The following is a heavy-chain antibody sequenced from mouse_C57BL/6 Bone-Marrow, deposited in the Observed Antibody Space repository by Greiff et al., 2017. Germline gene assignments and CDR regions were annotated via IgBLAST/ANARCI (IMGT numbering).Heavy chain of an antibody. D-gene: IGHD2-3*01. J-gene: IGHJ4*01. Sequence: QVQLQQPGAELVKPGASVKLYCKASGYTFTSYWMQWVKQRPGQGLEWIGEIDPSDSYTTSNQKFKGKATLTVDTSSSTAYMQLSSLTSEDSAVYYCARWYDGYYHYAMDYWGQGTSVTVSS. V-gene: IGHV1-50*01. CDR3: ARWYDGYYHYAMDY. CDR2: IDPSDSYT. CDR1: GYTFTSYW.